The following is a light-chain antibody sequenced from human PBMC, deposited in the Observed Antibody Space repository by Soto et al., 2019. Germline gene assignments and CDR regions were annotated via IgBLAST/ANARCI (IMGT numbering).Light chain of an antibody. Sequence: QSVLTQPPSVSGAPGQRVTISCTGSSSNIGAGYDVHWYQQLPGTAPKLLIYGNSNRPSGVPDRFSGSKSGTSASLAITGLHAEDAADYYCQSYDSSLSGCVFGGGTKLTVL. CDR2: GNS. V-gene: IGLV1-40*01. CDR1: SSNIGAGYD. J-gene: IGLJ3*02. CDR3: QSYDSSLSGCV.